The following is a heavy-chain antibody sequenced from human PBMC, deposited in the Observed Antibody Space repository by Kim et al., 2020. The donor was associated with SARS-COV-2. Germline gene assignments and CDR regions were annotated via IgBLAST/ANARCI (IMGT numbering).Heavy chain of an antibody. CDR2: ISWNSGSI. V-gene: IGHV3-9*01. J-gene: IGHJ6*02. Sequence: GGSLRLSCAASGFTFDDYAMHWVRQAPGKGLEWVSGISWNSGSIGYADSVKGRFTISRDNAKNSLYLQMNSLRAEDTALYYCAKDDDGNGMDVWGQGTTVTVSS. CDR3: AKDDDGNGMDV. CDR1: GFTFDDYA.